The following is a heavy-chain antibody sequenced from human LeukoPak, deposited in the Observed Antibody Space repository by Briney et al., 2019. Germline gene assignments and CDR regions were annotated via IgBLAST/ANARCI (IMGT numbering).Heavy chain of an antibody. Sequence: ASVKVSCKASGYTFTGYYMHWVRQAPGQGLEWMGWISAYNGNTNYAQKLQGRVTMTTDTSTSTAYMELRSLRSDDTAVYYCARDRGLASGYARAKPDFDYWGQGTLVTVSS. J-gene: IGHJ4*02. CDR2: ISAYNGNT. V-gene: IGHV1-18*04. CDR3: ARDRGLASGYARAKPDFDY. CDR1: GYTFTGYY. D-gene: IGHD5-12*01.